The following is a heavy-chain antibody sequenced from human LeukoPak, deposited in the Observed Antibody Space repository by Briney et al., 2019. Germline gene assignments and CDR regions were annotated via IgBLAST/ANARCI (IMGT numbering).Heavy chain of an antibody. J-gene: IGHJ3*02. Sequence: ASVKVSCKASGYTFTSYYMHWVRQAPGQGLEWMGIINPSGGSTSYAQKFQGGVTMTRDTSTSTVYMELSSLRSEDTAVYYCAREGPIVVVPAASAAAAFDIWGQGTMVTVSS. CDR3: AREGPIVVVPAASAAAAFDI. D-gene: IGHD2-2*01. CDR2: INPSGGST. CDR1: GYTFTSYY. V-gene: IGHV1-46*03.